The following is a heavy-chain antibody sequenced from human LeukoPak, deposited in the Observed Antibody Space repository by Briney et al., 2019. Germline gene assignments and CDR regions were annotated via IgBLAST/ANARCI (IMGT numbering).Heavy chain of an antibody. D-gene: IGHD5-18*01. CDR2: IRSIAYGGTT. CDR3: TRDRIQLWTTRLAGYMDV. J-gene: IGHJ6*03. Sequence: GGSLRLSCTASGFTFGDYAMSWVRQAPGKGLEWVGFIRSIAYGGTTEYAASVKGRFTISRDDSKSIAYLQMNSLKTEDTAVYYCTRDRIQLWTTRLAGYMDVWGKGTTVTISS. V-gene: IGHV3-49*04. CDR1: GFTFGDYA.